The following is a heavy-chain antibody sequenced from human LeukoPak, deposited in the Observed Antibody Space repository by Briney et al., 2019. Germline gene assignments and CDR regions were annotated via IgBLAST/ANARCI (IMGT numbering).Heavy chain of an antibody. CDR3: ARNMGDY. Sequence: GGSLRLSCAVSGFIFSTYWMTWVRQAPGKGLEWVANINQDATEKNYVDSVKGRFTISRDNAKNPSYLQINSLRAEDTAVYYCARNMGDYWGQGTLVTVSS. CDR2: INQDATEK. J-gene: IGHJ4*02. V-gene: IGHV3-7*04. D-gene: IGHD2/OR15-2a*01. CDR1: GFIFSTYW.